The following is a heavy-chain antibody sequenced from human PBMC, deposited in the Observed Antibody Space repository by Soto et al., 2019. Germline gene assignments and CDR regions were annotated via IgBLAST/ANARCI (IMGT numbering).Heavy chain of an antibody. D-gene: IGHD4-17*01. CDR1: GYTFTGYY. CDR2: INPNSGGT. Sequence: ASVKVSCKAPGYTFTGYYMHWVRQAPGQGLEWMGWINPNSGGTNYAQKFQGRVTMTRDTSISTAYMELSRLRSDDTAVYYCAGAADFGDYGGDFDYWGQGPLVTVSS. CDR3: AGAADFGDYGGDFDY. J-gene: IGHJ4*02. V-gene: IGHV1-2*02.